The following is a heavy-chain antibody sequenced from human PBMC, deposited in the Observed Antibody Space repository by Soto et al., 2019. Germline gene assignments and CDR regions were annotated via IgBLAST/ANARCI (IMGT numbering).Heavy chain of an antibody. J-gene: IGHJ6*02. Sequence: GGSLRLSCAASGFTFSSYAMHWVRQAPGKGLEWVAVISYDGSNKYYADSVKGRFTISRDNSKNTLYLQMNSLRAEDTAVYYCAVALAVTTYYYYGMDVWGQGTTVTVSS. CDR2: ISYDGSNK. D-gene: IGHD4-17*01. V-gene: IGHV3-30-3*01. CDR1: GFTFSSYA. CDR3: AVALAVTTYYYYGMDV.